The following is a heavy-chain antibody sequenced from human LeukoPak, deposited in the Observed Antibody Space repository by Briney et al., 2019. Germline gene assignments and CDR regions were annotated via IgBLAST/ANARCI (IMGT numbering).Heavy chain of an antibody. CDR3: ARDPYSGNYGAYYYYYMDV. CDR1: GFTFSNYN. V-gene: IGHV3-21*01. D-gene: IGHD1-26*01. J-gene: IGHJ6*03. CDR2: ITGSGTYT. Sequence: GGSLRLSCVDSGFTFSNYNMNWVRQAPGKAMEWVSSITGSGTYTFYADSVKGRFTISRDNAKNSLFLQMDSLGPEDTAMYFCARDPYSGNYGAYYYYYMDVWGKGTTVTISS.